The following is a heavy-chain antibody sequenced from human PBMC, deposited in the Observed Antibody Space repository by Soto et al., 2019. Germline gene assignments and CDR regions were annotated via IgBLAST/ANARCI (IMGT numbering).Heavy chain of an antibody. CDR3: ARGYCSGGTCYRFNFDY. V-gene: IGHV4-59*01. Sequence: SETLSITCTVSGGSISSYYWSWIRQPPGKGLEWIGYIYYSGSTNYNPSLKSRATISVDTSKNQFSLKLSSVTAADTAVYYCARGYCSGGTCYRFNFDYWGQGTLVTVSS. J-gene: IGHJ4*02. CDR1: GGSISSYY. D-gene: IGHD2-15*01. CDR2: IYYSGST.